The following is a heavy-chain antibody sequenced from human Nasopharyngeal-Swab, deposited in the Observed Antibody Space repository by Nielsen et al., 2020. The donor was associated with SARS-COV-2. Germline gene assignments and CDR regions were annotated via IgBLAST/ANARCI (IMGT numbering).Heavy chain of an antibody. CDR2: IYTSGSS. CDR3: ARVSADFWSGYYLYYFDY. J-gene: IGHJ4*02. V-gene: IGHV4-4*07. D-gene: IGHD3-3*01. Sequence: SETLSLTCTVSGGSISSYYWSWIRQPAGKGLEWIGRIYTSGSSNYNPSFNSRVTMSVNTSKNQFSLKLSSVTAADAAVYYCARVSADFWSGYYLYYFDYWGQGTLVTVSS. CDR1: GGSISSYY.